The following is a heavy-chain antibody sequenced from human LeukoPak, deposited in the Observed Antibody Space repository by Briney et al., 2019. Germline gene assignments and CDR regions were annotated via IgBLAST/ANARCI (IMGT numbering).Heavy chain of an antibody. CDR3: ARHITGLDAFDI. D-gene: IGHD3-3*01. J-gene: IGHJ3*02. Sequence: SETLSLTCTVSGGSISSYYWSWIRQPPGKGLEWIGYIYYSGSTNYNPSLKSRVTISVDTSKNQFSLKLSSVTAADTAVYYCARHITGLDAFDIWGQGTMVTVSS. V-gene: IGHV4-59*01. CDR1: GGSISSYY. CDR2: IYYSGST.